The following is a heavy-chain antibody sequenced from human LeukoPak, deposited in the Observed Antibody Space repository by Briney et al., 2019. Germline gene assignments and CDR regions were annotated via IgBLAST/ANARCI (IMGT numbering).Heavy chain of an antibody. CDR2: IIPILGTA. CDR3: AATPDPGGAYYYYYMDV. V-gene: IGHV1-69*11. CDR1: GGTFSSYA. Sequence: ASVKVSCKASGGTFSSYAISWVRQAPGQGLEWMGRIIPILGTANYAQKFQGRVTITTDESTSTAYMELSSLRSEDTAVYYCAATPDPGGAYYYYYMDVWGKGTTVTVSS. D-gene: IGHD3-10*01. J-gene: IGHJ6*03.